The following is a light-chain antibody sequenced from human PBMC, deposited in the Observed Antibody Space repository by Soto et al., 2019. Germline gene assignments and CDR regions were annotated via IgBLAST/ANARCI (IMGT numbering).Light chain of an antibody. CDR2: RNS. CDR1: TFNIGIND. CDR3: ATWDESLRAWV. Sequence: QTVVTQTPSASGTPGQRVTISCSGGTFNIGINDVYWYQQLPGTAPKLLIYRNSRRPSGVPDRFSGSWSGTSGSLAISGLRSQDEGDYYCATWDESLRAWVFGGGTKLTVL. J-gene: IGLJ3*02. V-gene: IGLV1-47*01.